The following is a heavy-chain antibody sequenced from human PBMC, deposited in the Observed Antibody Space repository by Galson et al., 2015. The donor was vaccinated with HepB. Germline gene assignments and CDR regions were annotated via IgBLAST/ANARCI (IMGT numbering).Heavy chain of an antibody. Sequence: PALVKPTQTLTLTCTFSGFSLSTRGVGVGWIRQPPGKALEWLALIYWNDDKRYSPSLKSRLTITKDTSKNQVVLTMTNMDPVDTATYYCAHLSITIFGVLARNWFDPWGQGTLVTVSS. CDR3: AHLSITIFGVLARNWFDP. V-gene: IGHV2-5*01. CDR2: IYWNDDK. D-gene: IGHD3-3*01. CDR1: GFSLSTRGVG. J-gene: IGHJ5*02.